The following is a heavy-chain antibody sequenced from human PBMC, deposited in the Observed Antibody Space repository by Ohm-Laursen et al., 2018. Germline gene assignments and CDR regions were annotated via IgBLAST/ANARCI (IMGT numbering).Heavy chain of an antibody. CDR2: ISGSGDTT. V-gene: IGHV3-23*01. CDR1: GFTFSSHG. D-gene: IGHD3-9*01. Sequence: GSLRLSCAASGFTFSSHGINWVRQAPGKGLEWVSGISGSGDTTYYADSVKGRFTIHRDNSRKTLDLQMNSLRVEDTALYYCARDIDWVAFDYWGQGTLVTVSS. CDR3: ARDIDWVAFDY. J-gene: IGHJ4*02.